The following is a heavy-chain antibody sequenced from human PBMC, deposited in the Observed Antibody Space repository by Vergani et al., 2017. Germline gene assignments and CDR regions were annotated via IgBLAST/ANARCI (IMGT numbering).Heavy chain of an antibody. J-gene: IGHJ6*03. V-gene: IGHV4-61*01. CDR3: GRAGFGGGGYYDFWSGSYYMDV. D-gene: IGHD3-3*01. Sequence: QVQLQESGPGLVKPSETLSLTCTVSGGSVSSGSYYWSWIRQPPGKGLEWIGYIYYSGSTNYNPSLKSRVTISVDTSKNQFSLKLSSVTAAETAVYYCGRAGFGGGGYYDFWSGSYYMDVWGKGTTVTVSS. CDR2: IYYSGST. CDR1: GGSVSSGSYY.